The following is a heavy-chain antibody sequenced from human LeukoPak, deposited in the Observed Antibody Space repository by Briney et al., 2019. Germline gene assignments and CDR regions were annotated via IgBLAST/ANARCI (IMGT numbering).Heavy chain of an antibody. CDR2: INPSGGST. J-gene: IGHJ5*02. V-gene: IGHV1-46*03. D-gene: IGHD3-3*01. CDR1: GYTFTSYC. Sequence: ASVKVSCKASGYTFTSYCMHWVRQAPGQGLEWMGIINPSGGSTSYAQKFQGRVTMTRDTSTSTVYMELSSLRSEDTAVYYCAGLEWPYSFDPWGQGTLVTVSS. CDR3: AGLEWPYSFDP.